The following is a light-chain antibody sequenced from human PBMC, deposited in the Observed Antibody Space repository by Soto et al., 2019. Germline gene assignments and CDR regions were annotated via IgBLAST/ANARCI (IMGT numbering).Light chain of an antibody. Sequence: EIVLTQSPGTLSLSPGERATLSCRASQSLSSHLAWYQQKPGQGPRLLIYDASTRATGIPARFSGSGSGTEFTLTISSLQSEDFGVYYCQHYDVWPLTFGQGTKVDIK. CDR3: QHYDVWPLT. J-gene: IGKJ1*01. V-gene: IGKV3-15*01. CDR1: QSLSSH. CDR2: DAS.